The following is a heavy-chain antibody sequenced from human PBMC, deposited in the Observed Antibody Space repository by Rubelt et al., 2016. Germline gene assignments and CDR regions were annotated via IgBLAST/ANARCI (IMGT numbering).Heavy chain of an antibody. CDR1: GYTFTSYY. Sequence: QVQLVQSGAEVKKPGASVKVSCKASGYTFTSYYMHWVRQAPGQGLEWMGIINPSGGSTSYAQKSQGRVTMTRETSTSTVYMELSSLRSEDTAVYYCARSPRYDFEDNWFDPWGQGTLVTVSS. D-gene: IGHD3-3*01. CDR3: ARSPRYDFEDNWFDP. V-gene: IGHV1-46*01. J-gene: IGHJ5*02. CDR2: INPSGGST.